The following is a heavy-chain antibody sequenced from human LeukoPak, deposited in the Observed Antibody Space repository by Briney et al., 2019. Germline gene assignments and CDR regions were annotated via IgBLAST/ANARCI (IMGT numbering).Heavy chain of an antibody. J-gene: IGHJ4*02. CDR3: ATCHDYGDYVSYYFDY. CDR2: FDPEDGET. D-gene: IGHD4-17*01. V-gene: IGHV1-24*01. CDR1: GYTLTELS. Sequence: ASVKVSCKVSGYTLTELSMHWVRQAPGKGLEWMGGFDPEDGETIYAQKYQGRVTMTEDTSTDTAYMELSSLRSEDTAVYYCATCHDYGDYVSYYFDYWGQGTLVTVSS.